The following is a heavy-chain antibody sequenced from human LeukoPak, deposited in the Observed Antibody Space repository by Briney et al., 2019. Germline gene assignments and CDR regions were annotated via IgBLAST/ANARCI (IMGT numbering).Heavy chain of an antibody. Sequence: GASVKVSCKASGYTFSDYYMHWVRQAPGQGPEWMGWINPNSDGTNYAQKFQGRVTMTRDTSINTAYVEVGRLRSDDTAVYYCARDPSSRGNFDHWGQGTLVTVSS. J-gene: IGHJ4*02. CDR3: ARDPSSRGNFDH. CDR2: INPNSDGT. V-gene: IGHV1-2*02. CDR1: GYTFSDYY. D-gene: IGHD5-24*01.